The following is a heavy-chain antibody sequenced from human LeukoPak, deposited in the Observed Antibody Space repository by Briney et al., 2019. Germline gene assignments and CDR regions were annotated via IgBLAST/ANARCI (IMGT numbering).Heavy chain of an antibody. V-gene: IGHV5-10-1*01. CDR3: ARSVYYDILTGYSD. J-gene: IGHJ4*02. CDR1: GYSFTSYW. Sequence: GESLKISCKGSGYSFTSYWISWVRQMPGKGLEWMGRIDPSDSYTNYSPSFQGHVTSSADKSISTAYLQWSSLKASDTAMYYCARSVYYDILTGYSDWGQGTLVTVSS. D-gene: IGHD3-9*01. CDR2: IDPSDSYT.